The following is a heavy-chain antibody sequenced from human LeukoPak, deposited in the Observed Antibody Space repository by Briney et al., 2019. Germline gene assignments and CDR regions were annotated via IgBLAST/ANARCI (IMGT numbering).Heavy chain of an antibody. CDR2: INHSGST. Sequence: SETLSPTCAVYGGSFSGYYWSWIRQPPGKGLEWIGEINHSGSTNYNPSLKSRVTISVDTSKNQFSLKLSSVTAADTAVYYCARGRGYGPYFDYWGQGTLVTVSS. CDR1: GGSFSGYY. V-gene: IGHV4-34*01. D-gene: IGHD5-18*01. J-gene: IGHJ4*02. CDR3: ARGRGYGPYFDY.